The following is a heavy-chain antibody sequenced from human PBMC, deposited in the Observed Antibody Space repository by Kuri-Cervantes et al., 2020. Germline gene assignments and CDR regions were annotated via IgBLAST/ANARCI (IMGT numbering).Heavy chain of an antibody. CDR2: IWYDGSNK. CDR1: GFTFSSYG. D-gene: IGHD6-19*01. J-gene: IGHJ6*02. Sequence: GGSLRLSCAASGFTFSSYGMHWVRQAPGKGLEWVAVIWYDGSNKYYADSVKGRFTISRDNSKNTLYLQMNSLRAEDTAVYYCARDPLGWGGDYGGMDVWGQGTTVTVSS. CDR3: ARDPLGWGGDYGGMDV. V-gene: IGHV3-33*01.